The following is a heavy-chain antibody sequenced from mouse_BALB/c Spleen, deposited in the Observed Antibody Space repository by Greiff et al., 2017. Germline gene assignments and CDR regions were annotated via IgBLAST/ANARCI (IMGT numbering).Heavy chain of an antibody. CDR3: TRPVVAYYYAMDY. CDR1: GYSFTSYW. Sequence: EVQLQQSGTVLARPGASVKMSCKASGYSFTSYWMHWVKQRPGQGLEWIGAIYPGNSDTSYNQKFKGKAKLTAVTSASTAYMELSSLTNEDSAVYYCTRPVVAYYYAMDYGGQGTSVTVSS. CDR2: IYPGNSDT. D-gene: IGHD1-1*01. V-gene: IGHV1-5*01. J-gene: IGHJ4*01.